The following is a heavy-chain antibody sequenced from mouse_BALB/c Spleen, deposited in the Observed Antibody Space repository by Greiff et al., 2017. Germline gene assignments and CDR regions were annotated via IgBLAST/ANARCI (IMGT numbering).Heavy chain of an antibody. J-gene: IGHJ3*01. Sequence: VQGVESGAELVRPGASVTLSCKASGYTFTDYEMHWVKQTPVHGLEWIGAIDPETGGTAYNQKFKGKATLTADKSSSTAYMELRSLTSEDSAVYYCTRGDGRGFAYWGQGTLVTVSA. CDR3: TRGDGRGFAY. D-gene: IGHD2-3*01. CDR1: GYTFTDYE. V-gene: IGHV1-15*01. CDR2: IDPETGGT.